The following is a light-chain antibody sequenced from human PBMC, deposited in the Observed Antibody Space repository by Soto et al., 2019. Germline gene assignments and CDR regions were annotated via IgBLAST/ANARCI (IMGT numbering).Light chain of an antibody. CDR1: SSDVGSYNL. CDR3: CSYAGSSTFAV. CDR2: EGS. J-gene: IGLJ3*02. Sequence: QSALTQPASVSGSPGQSITISCTGTSSDVGSYNLVSWYQQHPGKAPKLMIYEGSKRPSGVSNRFSGSKSGNTASLTISGLQAEDGADYYCCSYAGSSTFAVFGGGTKLTVL. V-gene: IGLV2-23*03.